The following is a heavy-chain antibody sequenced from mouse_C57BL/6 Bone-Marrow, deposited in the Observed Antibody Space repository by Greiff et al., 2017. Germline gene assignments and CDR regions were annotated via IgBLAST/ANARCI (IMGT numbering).Heavy chain of an antibody. CDR3: ARSAPYSYWYFDV. Sequence: EVQLQQSGPELVKPGASVKISCKASGYTFTDYYMNWVKQSHGKSLEWIGDINPNNGGTSYNQKFKGKATLTANTSSSTAYMELSSLTSEDSAVYYCARSAPYSYWYFDVWGTGTTVTVSS. V-gene: IGHV1-26*01. D-gene: IGHD2-12*01. CDR2: INPNNGGT. J-gene: IGHJ1*03. CDR1: GYTFTDYY.